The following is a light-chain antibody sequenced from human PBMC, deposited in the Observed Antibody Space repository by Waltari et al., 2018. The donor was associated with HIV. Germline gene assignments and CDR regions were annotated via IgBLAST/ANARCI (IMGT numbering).Light chain of an antibody. CDR1: SSNIGSNT. CDR2: SNN. CDR3: AAWDDSLNGVV. V-gene: IGLV1-44*01. J-gene: IGLJ2*01. Sequence: QSVLTHRPSASGTRGRRVTISCSGSSSNIGSNTVNWYQQLPGTAPKLRIYSNNQRPSGVPDRFSGSKSGTSASLAISGLQSEDEADYYCAAWDDSLNGVVFGGGTKLTVL.